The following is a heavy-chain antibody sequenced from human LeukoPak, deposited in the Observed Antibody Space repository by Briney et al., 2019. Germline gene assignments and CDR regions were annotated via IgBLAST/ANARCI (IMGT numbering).Heavy chain of an antibody. CDR1: GASVRSDH. J-gene: IGHJ3*02. CDR2: MHGSGSP. D-gene: IGHD2/OR15-2a*01. Sequence: KPSETQTLTCTVSGASVRSDHWNWIRQSPGKGLEWIAYMHGSGSPNYNPSLASRLTLSVDATENLLSLKLTSVTAADTAVYFCARDLSVNAFDIWGQGTLVTVSS. CDR3: ARDLSVNAFDI. V-gene: IGHV4-59*02.